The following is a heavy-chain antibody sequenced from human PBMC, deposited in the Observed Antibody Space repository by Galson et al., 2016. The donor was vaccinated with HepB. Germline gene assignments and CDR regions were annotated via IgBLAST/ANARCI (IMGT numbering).Heavy chain of an antibody. D-gene: IGHD1-1*01. CDR2: TDYSGYT. V-gene: IGHV3-11*06. CDR1: EFTFSDYY. Sequence: SLRLSCAASEFTFSDYYMSWIRQAPGKGLEWISYTDYSGYTNYADSVKGRFTITRDNARNSLYLQMNSLRAEDTAVYYCAKTPNGWVGRNWYFDLWGRGTLVTVSS. J-gene: IGHJ2*01. CDR3: AKTPNGWVGRNWYFDL.